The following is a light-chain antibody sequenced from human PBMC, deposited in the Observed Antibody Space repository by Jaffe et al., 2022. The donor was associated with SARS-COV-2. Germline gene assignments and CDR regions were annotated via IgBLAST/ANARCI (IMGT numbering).Light chain of an antibody. J-gene: IGKJ2*01. CDR3: QQCGSSSYT. Sequence: EIVLTQSPGTLSLSPGERATLSCRASQSVSSSYLAWYQQKPGQAPRLLIYGASSRATGIPDRFSGSGSGTDFTLTISRLEPEDFAVYYCQQCGSSSYTFGQGTNLEIK. CDR2: GAS. V-gene: IGKV3-20*01. CDR1: QSVSSSY.